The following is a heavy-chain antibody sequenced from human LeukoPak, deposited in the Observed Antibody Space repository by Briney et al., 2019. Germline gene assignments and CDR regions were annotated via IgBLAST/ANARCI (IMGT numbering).Heavy chain of an antibody. CDR1: GFTFSSYA. CDR3: AKDLGSSRLYYMDV. J-gene: IGHJ6*03. D-gene: IGHD6-13*01. CDR2: ISGSGGST. V-gene: IGHV3-23*01. Sequence: GGSLRLSCAASGFTFSSYAMSWVRQAPGKGLEWVSAISGSGGSTYYADSVKGRFTISRDNSKNALYLQMNSLRAEDTAVYYCAKDLGSSRLYYMDVWGKGTTVTVSS.